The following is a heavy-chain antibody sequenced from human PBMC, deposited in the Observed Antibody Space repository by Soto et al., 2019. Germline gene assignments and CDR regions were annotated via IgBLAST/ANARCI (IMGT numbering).Heavy chain of an antibody. Sequence: GESLKISCKGSGYSFTNYWIGWVRQMPGKGLEWMGIIYPGDSDTRYSASLQGQVTTSVDKSISTAFLQWSSLKASDTAVYFCARLAIEGATSSYSDYWGQGTLVTVSS. D-gene: IGHD1-26*01. CDR3: ARLAIEGATSSYSDY. J-gene: IGHJ4*02. V-gene: IGHV5-51*01. CDR2: IYPGDSDT. CDR1: GYSFTNYW.